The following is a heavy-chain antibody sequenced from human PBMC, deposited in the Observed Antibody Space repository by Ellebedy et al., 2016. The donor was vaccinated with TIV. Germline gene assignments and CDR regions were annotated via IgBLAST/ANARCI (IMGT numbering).Heavy chain of an antibody. D-gene: IGHD3-22*01. V-gene: IGHV3-53*01. CDR1: GFTFSSYW. J-gene: IGHJ4*02. Sequence: GESLKISCAASGFTFSSYWMLWVRQAPGKGLEWVSVIYSGGSTYYADSVKGRFTISRDNSKNTLYLQMNSLRAEDTAVYYCARLRDSIFDYWGQGTLVTVSS. CDR3: ARLRDSIFDY. CDR2: IYSGGST.